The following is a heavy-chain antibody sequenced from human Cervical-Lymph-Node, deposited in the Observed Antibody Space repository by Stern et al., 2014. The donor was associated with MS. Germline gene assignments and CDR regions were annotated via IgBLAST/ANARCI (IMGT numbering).Heavy chain of an antibody. CDR3: AITIGSGWFDP. CDR1: GLTFSEQY. CDR2: ISSGGSSI. Sequence: QVQLVESGGGLVKPGGSLRLSCAASGLTFSEQYMSWIRQAPGKGLEWVSDISSGGSSIYYADSVKRRFTISRDNAKNSLYLQMNSLRVEDTAIYYCAITIGSGWFDPWGQGTLVTVSS. J-gene: IGHJ5*02. V-gene: IGHV3-11*01. D-gene: IGHD5-24*01.